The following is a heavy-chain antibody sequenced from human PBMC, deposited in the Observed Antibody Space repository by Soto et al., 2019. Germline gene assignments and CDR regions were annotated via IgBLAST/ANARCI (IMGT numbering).Heavy chain of an antibody. Sequence: EVQLLESGGGLVQPGGSLRLSCAASGFTFSSYAMSWVRQAPGKGLEWVSAISGSGGSTYYADSVKGRFTISIDNSKNTLYLQMNSLRAEDTAVYYCAKDQSSSWYRGEIFDYWGQGTLVTVSS. D-gene: IGHD6-13*01. V-gene: IGHV3-23*01. CDR2: ISGSGGST. J-gene: IGHJ4*02. CDR3: AKDQSSSWYRGEIFDY. CDR1: GFTFSSYA.